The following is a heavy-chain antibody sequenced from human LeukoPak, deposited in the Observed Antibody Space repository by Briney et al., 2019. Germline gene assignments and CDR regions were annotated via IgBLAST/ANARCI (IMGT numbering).Heavy chain of an antibody. CDR2: IIPIFGTA. V-gene: IGHV1-69*06. CDR1: EGTFSSYA. CDR3: ARGDSFPDAFDI. Sequence: ASVKVSCKASEGTFSSYAISWVRQAPGQGLEWMGGIIPIFGTANYAQKFQGRVTITADRSTSTAYMELSSLRSEDTAVYYCARGDSFPDAFDIWGQGTMVTVSS. D-gene: IGHD3-16*01. J-gene: IGHJ3*02.